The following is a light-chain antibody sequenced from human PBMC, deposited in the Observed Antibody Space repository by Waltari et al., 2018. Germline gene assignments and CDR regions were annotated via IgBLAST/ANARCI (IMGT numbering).Light chain of an antibody. CDR3: QAWDTSTCV. CDR2: EAN. Sequence: SYELTQPSSVSVSPGQTANITCSGDKLGDKYVWWYQPKSGQSPVVGTYEANKRPSGIPERSSGSNAGNPATLPLSGTPAMDEADYYCQAWDTSTCVFGTGTKVTVL. V-gene: IGLV3-1*01. CDR1: KLGDKY. J-gene: IGLJ1*01.